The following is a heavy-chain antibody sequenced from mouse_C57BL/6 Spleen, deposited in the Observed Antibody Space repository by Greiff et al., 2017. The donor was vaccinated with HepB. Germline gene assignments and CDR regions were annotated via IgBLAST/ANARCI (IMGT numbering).Heavy chain of an antibody. V-gene: IGHV1-50*01. CDR1: GYTFTSYW. Sequence: QVQLQQPGAELVKPGASVKLSCKASGYTFTSYWMQWVKQRPGQGLEWIGEIDPADSYTNYNQKFKGKATLTVDTSSSTAYMQLSSLTSEDFAVYYCARKGHGGFDYWGQGTTLTVSS. J-gene: IGHJ2*01. CDR3: ARKGHGGFDY. CDR2: IDPADSYT. D-gene: IGHD3-3*01.